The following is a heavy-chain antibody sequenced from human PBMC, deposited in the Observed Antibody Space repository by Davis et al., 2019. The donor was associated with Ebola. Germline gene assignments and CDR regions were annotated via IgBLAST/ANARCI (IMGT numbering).Heavy chain of an antibody. D-gene: IGHD3-16*02. CDR3: AKGGFYLYMDV. Sequence: PGGSLRLSCAASGFTFSRYGIHWVRQAPGKGLEWVALIWYHGNNAYYADSVKGRFTISRDNSMNTVYVQMYSLRADDTAVYYCAKGGFYLYMDVWGKGTTVTVSS. CDR1: GFTFSRYG. J-gene: IGHJ6*03. CDR2: IWYHGNNA. V-gene: IGHV3-33*06.